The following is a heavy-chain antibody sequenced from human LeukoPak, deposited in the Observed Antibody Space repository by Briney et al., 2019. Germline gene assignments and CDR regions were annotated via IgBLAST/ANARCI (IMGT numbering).Heavy chain of an antibody. Sequence: GGSLRLSCAASGFTVSSNYMSWVRQAPGKGLEWGSVIYSGGSTYYADSVKGRFTISRDNSKNTLYLQMNSLRAEDTAVYYCAIDSGYDSSDYYQDYWGQGTLVTVSS. CDR2: IYSGGST. CDR1: GFTVSSNY. V-gene: IGHV3-53*01. D-gene: IGHD3-22*01. J-gene: IGHJ4*02. CDR3: AIDSGYDSSDYYQDY.